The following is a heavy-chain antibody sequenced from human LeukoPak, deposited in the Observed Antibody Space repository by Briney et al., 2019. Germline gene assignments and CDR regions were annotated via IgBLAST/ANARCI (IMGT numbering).Heavy chain of an antibody. D-gene: IGHD2/OR15-2a*01. J-gene: IGHJ3*02. Sequence: GRSLRLSCAASGFTFSAYSMNWVRQAPGQGLGWVSSITSSSSSTYYADSVKGRFTISRDNAKNSLYLQMNILRAEDTAVYFCARFDTCQCDDVFDIWGQGTMVTVSS. CDR3: ARFDTCQCDDVFDI. CDR1: GFTFSAYS. V-gene: IGHV3-21*01. CDR2: ITSSSSST.